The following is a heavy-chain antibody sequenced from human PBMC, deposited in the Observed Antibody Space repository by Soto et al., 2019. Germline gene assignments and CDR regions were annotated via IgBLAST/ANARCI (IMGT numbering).Heavy chain of an antibody. CDR1: GFTFSSYA. Sequence: EVQLLESGGGLVQPGGSLRLSCAASGFTFSSYAMSWVRQAPGKGLEWVSAISGSGGTTYYADSVKGRFTFSRDNTKNALYLQMNILRAEATAVYYCAKTANGWFSAFDIWGQRTMVTVSS. J-gene: IGHJ3*02. CDR3: AKTANGWFSAFDI. V-gene: IGHV3-23*01. CDR2: ISGSGGTT. D-gene: IGHD6-19*01.